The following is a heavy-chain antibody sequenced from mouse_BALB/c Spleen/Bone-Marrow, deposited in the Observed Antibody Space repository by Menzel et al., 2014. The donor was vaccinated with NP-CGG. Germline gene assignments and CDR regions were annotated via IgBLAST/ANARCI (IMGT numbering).Heavy chain of an antibody. CDR2: ISSGSSPI. D-gene: IGHD4-1*01. CDR1: GFTFSSFG. V-gene: IGHV5-17*02. J-gene: IGHJ2*01. Sequence: DVMLVESGGGLVQPGGSRKLSCAASGFTFSSFGMHWVRQAPEKGLEWVAYISSGSSPIFYADTVKGRFTISRDNPKNTLFLQMTSLRSEDTAIYYCTRGGNWEDFDDWGQGTTLTVSS. CDR3: TRGGNWEDFDD.